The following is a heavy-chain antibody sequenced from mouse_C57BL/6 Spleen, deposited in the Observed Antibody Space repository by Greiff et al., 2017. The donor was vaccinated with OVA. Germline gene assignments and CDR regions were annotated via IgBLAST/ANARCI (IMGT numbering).Heavy chain of an antibody. CDR3: ARGGAWFAY. J-gene: IGHJ3*01. Sequence: EVQLQQPGPELVKPGASVKISCKASGYSFTGYYMNWVKQSPEKNLEWIGEINPSTGGTTYNQKFKAKATLTVDKSSSTAYMQLKSLTSEDSAVYYCARGGAWFAYWGQGTLVTVSA. CDR2: INPSTGGT. CDR1: GYSFTGYY. V-gene: IGHV1-42*01.